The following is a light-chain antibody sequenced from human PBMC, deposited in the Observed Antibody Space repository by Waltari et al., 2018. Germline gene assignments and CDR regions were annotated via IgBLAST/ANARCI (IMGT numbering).Light chain of an antibody. V-gene: IGKV3-20*01. J-gene: IGKJ1*01. CDR1: QGVGRA. Sequence: EIVLTQSPGTLALSPGERATLSCRAGQGVGRALAWYQQKPGQAPRLLLYDASSRATGISDKFSGSGSGTDFSLTISRVEPEDFAVYFCQMYVRLPVTFGQGTKVEVK. CDR2: DAS. CDR3: QMYVRLPVT.